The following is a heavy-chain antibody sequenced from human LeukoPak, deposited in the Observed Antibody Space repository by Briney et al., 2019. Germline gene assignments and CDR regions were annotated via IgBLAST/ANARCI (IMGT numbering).Heavy chain of an antibody. J-gene: IGHJ4*02. CDR2: IYHSGST. CDR1: GYSVSSGYY. V-gene: IGHV4-38-2*02. Sequence: PSETLSLTCTVSGYSVSSGYYWGWIRQPPGKGLEWIGSIYHSGSTYYNPSLKSRVTISVDTSKNQFSLKLSSVTAADTAVYYCARQSTARITMIVVVTPFDYWGQGTLVTVSS. CDR3: ARQSTARITMIVVVTPFDY. D-gene: IGHD3-22*01.